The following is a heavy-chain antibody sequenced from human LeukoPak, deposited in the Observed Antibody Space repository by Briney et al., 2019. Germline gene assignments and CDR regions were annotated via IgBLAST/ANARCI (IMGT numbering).Heavy chain of an antibody. Sequence: GASVKVSCKASGYTFTSYYMHWVRQAPGQGLEWVGIINPSGDPTTYAQKFQGRVTMTSDTSKNQFSLKLSSVTAADTAVYYCARSGHYDSSGYYYGWIHTWFDPWGQGTLVTVSS. CDR2: INPSGDPT. V-gene: IGHV1-46*01. CDR1: GYTFTSYY. D-gene: IGHD3-22*01. CDR3: ARSGHYDSSGYYYGWIHTWFDP. J-gene: IGHJ5*02.